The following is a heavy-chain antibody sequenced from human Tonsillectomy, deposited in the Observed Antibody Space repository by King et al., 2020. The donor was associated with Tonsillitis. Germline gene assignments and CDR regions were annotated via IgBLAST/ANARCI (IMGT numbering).Heavy chain of an antibody. CDR1: GFTFSDYY. V-gene: IGHV3-11*06. Sequence: VQLVESGGGLVKPGGSLRLSCAASGFTFSDYYMSWIRQAPGKGLEWVSYISSSSSYTNYADSVKGRFTISRDNAKNSLYLQMNSLRAEDTAVYYCASFPCSGSKRFFHFYYWGQGTLVTVSS. D-gene: IGHD3-10*02. CDR3: ASFPCSGSKRFFHFYY. CDR2: ISSSSSYT. J-gene: IGHJ4*02.